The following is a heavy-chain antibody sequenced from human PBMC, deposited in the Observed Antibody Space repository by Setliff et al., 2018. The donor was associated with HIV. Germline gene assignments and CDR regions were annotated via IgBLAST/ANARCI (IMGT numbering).Heavy chain of an antibody. D-gene: IGHD4-4*01. CDR2: INPNSGDT. CDR1: GYAFTAYY. Sequence: ASVKVSCKSSGYAFTAYYLHWVRQAPGQGLEWMGWINPNSGDTAYAQKFQGRVTMTRVTSISTAYMELTRLTSDDTAVYYCARVTVSGRGLHFWGQGTLVTVSS. V-gene: IGHV1-2*02. J-gene: IGHJ4*02. CDR3: ARVTVSGRGLHF.